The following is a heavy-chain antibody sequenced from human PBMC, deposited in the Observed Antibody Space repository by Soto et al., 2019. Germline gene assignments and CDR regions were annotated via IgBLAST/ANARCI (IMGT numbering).Heavy chain of an antibody. CDR1: GGSISSGDYY. CDR3: ARGATNCISTSCYFTYNWFDP. D-gene: IGHD2-2*01. CDR2: IYYSGST. Sequence: QVQLQESGPGLVKPSQTLSLTCTVSGGSISSGDYYWSWIRQPPGKGLEWIGYIYYSGSTYYNPSLKRRVTIPVDTSKNQFSLKLSSVTAADTAVYYCARGATNCISTSCYFTYNWFDPWGQGTLVTVSS. V-gene: IGHV4-30-4*01. J-gene: IGHJ5*02.